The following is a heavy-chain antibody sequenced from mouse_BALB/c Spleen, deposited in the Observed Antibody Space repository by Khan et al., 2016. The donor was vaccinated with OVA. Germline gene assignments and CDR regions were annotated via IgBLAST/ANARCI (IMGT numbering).Heavy chain of an antibody. Sequence: QVQLQQSGPGLVAPSQSLSLTCTISGFSLTNYGVHWVRQPPGQGLEWLVLMWNDGSTTYNSALKSRLTISKDNSKSQVFLKMNSLQTDDTAMYFGARQPYYHYNIMDYWGQGTSVTVSS. V-gene: IGHV2-6-1*01. CDR1: GFSLTNYG. CDR3: ARQPYYHYNIMDY. CDR2: MWNDGST. J-gene: IGHJ4*01. D-gene: IGHD2-4*01.